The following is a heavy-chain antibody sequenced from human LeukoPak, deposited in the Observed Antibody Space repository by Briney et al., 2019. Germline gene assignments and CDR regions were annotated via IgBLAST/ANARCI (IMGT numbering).Heavy chain of an antibody. J-gene: IGHJ6*03. V-gene: IGHV1-24*01. CDR3: ARGPHYYYYMDV. CDR1: GYTLTESS. Sequence: ASVKVSCKVSGYTLTESSMHWVRQAPGKGLEWMGSFDPEDGETIYAEKFQGRVTMTEDTSTDTGYMELSSLRSEDTAVYYCARGPHYYYYMDVWGKGTTVTISS. CDR2: FDPEDGET.